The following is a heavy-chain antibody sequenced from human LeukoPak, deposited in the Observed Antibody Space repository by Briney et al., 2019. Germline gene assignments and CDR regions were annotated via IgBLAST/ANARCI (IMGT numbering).Heavy chain of an antibody. Sequence: GGSLRLSCAASGFTFSSFWMHWVRQAPGKGLVWVSRINSVGSSTSYADSVKGRFTISRDNAKNTLYLQMNSLRAEDTALYYCAKCNLDNCREGFHIWGQGIMVTVSS. CDR2: INSVGSST. V-gene: IGHV3-74*01. CDR1: GFTFSSFW. D-gene: IGHD1-1*01. CDR3: AKCNLDNCREGFHI. J-gene: IGHJ3*02.